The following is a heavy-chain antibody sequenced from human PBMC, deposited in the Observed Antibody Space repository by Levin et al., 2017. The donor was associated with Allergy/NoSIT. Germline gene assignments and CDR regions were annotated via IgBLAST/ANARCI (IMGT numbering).Heavy chain of an antibody. V-gene: IGHV4-59*01. CDR2: IYYSGST. Sequence: SETLSLTCTVSGGSISSYYWSWIRQPPGKGLEWIGYIYYSGSTNYNPSLKSRVTISVDTSKNQFSLKLSSVTAADTAVYYCARGVGGIASPYYFDYWGQGTLVTVSS. J-gene: IGHJ4*02. CDR1: GGSISSYY. CDR3: ARGVGGIASPYYFDY. D-gene: IGHD6-13*01.